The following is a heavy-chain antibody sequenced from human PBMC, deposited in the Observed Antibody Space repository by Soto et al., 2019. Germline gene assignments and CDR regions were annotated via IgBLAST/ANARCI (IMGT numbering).Heavy chain of an antibody. D-gene: IGHD3-3*01. V-gene: IGHV4-39*07. Sequence: PSETLSLTCTVSGGSISSSSYYWGWIRQPPGKGLEWIGSIYYSGSTYYNPSLKSRVTISVDTSKNQFSLKLSSVTAADTAVYYYARDKYDFWSGYYPGYYYYGMDVWGQGTTVTVSS. CDR2: IYYSGST. CDR1: GGSISSSSYY. CDR3: ARDKYDFWSGYYPGYYYYGMDV. J-gene: IGHJ6*02.